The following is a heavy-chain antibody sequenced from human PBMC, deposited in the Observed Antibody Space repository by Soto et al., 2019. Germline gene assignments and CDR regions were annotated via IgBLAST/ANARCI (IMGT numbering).Heavy chain of an antibody. D-gene: IGHD3-3*01. Sequence: XATLSLTCAVYGGSFSGYYWSWIRQPPGKGLEWIGEINHSGSTNYNPSLNSRVTISVDTSKNQFSLKLSSVTAADTAVYYCARGHVLRFLEWLLSPNTEYLYYYYGMDVWGQGTTVTVSS. CDR1: GGSFSGYY. J-gene: IGHJ6*02. CDR2: INHSGST. V-gene: IGHV4-34*01. CDR3: ARGHVLRFLEWLLSPNTEYLYYYYGMDV.